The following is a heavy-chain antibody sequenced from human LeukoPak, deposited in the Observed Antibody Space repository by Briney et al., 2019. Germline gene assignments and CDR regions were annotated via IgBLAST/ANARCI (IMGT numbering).Heavy chain of an antibody. D-gene: IGHD5-18*01. Sequence: SETLSLTCAVYGGSFSGYYWSWIRQPPGKGLEWIGEINHSGSTNYNPSLKSRVTISVDTSRNQFSLKLSSVTAADTAVYYCARVKQSVVSGYRPYYFDYWGQGTLVTVSS. CDR1: GGSFSGYY. V-gene: IGHV4-34*01. CDR2: INHSGST. J-gene: IGHJ4*02. CDR3: ARVKQSVVSGYRPYYFDY.